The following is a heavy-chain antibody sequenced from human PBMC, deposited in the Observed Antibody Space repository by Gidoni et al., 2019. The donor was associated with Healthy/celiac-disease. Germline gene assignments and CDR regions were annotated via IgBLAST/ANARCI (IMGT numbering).Heavy chain of an antibody. D-gene: IGHD2-2*01. CDR2: IYHSGST. J-gene: IGHJ4*02. CDR3: ARRGAVVPAAGYFDY. Sequence: QVPLQESCPGLVKPSETLSLTCTVSGYSISSGYYWGWIRQPPGKGLEWIGSIYHSGSTYYNPSLKSRVTISVDTSKNQFSLKLSAVTAADTAVYYCARRGAVVPAAGYFDYWGQGTLVTVSS. V-gene: IGHV4-38-2*02. CDR1: GYSISSGYY.